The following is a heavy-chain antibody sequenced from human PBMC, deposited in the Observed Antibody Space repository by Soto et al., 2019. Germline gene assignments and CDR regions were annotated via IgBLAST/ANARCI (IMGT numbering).Heavy chain of an antibody. CDR1: GYTFTSYD. CDR3: AIPNKPVPSPSDFWSGYYLLADFYYYYMDV. V-gene: IGHV1-8*02. D-gene: IGHD3-3*01. Sequence: GASVKVSCKASGYTFTSYDINWVRQATGQGLEWMGWMNPNSGNTGYAQKFQGRVTMTRNTSISTAYMELSSLRSEDTAVYYCAIPNKPVPSPSDFWSGYYLLADFYYYYMDVWGKGTTVTVSS. CDR2: MNPNSGNT. J-gene: IGHJ6*03.